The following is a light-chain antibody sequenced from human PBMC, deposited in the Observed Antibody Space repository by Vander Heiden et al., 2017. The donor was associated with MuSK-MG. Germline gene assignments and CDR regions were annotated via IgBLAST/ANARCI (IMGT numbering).Light chain of an antibody. J-gene: IGLJ1*01. CDR2: EVS. V-gene: IGLV2-23*02. CDR1: STDVGSYNL. CDR3: CSYADSSTFLYV. Sequence: SVSGSPRQSITISCTGSSTDVGSYNLVSWYQQHPGTAHNLIIYEVSKWPSGVSNRFSCSKSGNTASLTLSSFQAEDEAEDDYCSYADSSTFLYVFGTGTKVTVL.